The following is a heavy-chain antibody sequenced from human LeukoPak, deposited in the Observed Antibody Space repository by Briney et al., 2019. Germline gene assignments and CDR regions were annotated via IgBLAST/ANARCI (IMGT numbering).Heavy chain of an antibody. CDR1: GGSISSGDYY. J-gene: IGHJ6*02. Sequence: SETLSLTCTVSGGSISSGDYYWSWIRQPPGKGLEWIGYIYYSGSTYYNPSLKSRVTISVDTSKNQFSLKLSSVTAADTAVYYCARETSIAARLYYYYGMDVWGQGTTVTVSS. D-gene: IGHD6-6*01. CDR2: IYYSGST. CDR3: ARETSIAARLYYYYGMDV. V-gene: IGHV4-30-4*01.